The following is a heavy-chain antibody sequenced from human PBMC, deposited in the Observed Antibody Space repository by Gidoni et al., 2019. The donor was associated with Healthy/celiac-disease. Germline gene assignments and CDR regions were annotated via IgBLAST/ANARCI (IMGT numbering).Heavy chain of an antibody. CDR1: GFTFSSYW. J-gene: IGHJ4*02. CDR2: IKQDGSEK. Sequence: EVQLVESGGGLVQPGGSLRLSCAASGFTFSSYWMSWVRQAPGKGLEWVANIKQDGSEKYYVDSVKGRFTISRDNAKNSLYLQMNSLRAEDTAVYYCAREKYYDILTGFDYWGQGTLVTVSS. V-gene: IGHV3-7*01. D-gene: IGHD3-9*01. CDR3: AREKYYDILTGFDY.